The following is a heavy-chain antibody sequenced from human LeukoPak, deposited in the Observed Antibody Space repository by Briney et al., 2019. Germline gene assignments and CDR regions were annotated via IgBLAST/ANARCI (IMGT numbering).Heavy chain of an antibody. CDR3: ARDPFWSGRTYYYYGMDV. D-gene: IGHD3-3*01. J-gene: IGHJ6*02. CDR2: ISYDGSNK. CDR1: GFTFSNYA. Sequence: GGSLRLSCAASGFTFSNYAMNWVRQAPGKGLEWVAVISYDGSNKYYADSVKGRFTISRDNSKNTLYLQMNSLRAEDTAVYYCARDPFWSGRTYYYYGMDVWGQGTTVAVSS. V-gene: IGHV3-30-3*01.